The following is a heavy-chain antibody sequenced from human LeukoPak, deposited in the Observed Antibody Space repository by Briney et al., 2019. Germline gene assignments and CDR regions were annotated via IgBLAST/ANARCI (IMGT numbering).Heavy chain of an antibody. V-gene: IGHV1-3*01. J-gene: IGHJ4*02. Sequence: ASVKVSCKASGYTFTSYAMHWVRQAPGQRLEWMGWINAGNGNTKYSQKFQGRVTITRDTSASTAYMELSSLRSEDTAVYYYARLWFGELFDYWGQGALVTVSS. CDR1: GYTFTSYA. CDR2: INAGNGNT. CDR3: ARLWFGELFDY. D-gene: IGHD3-10*01.